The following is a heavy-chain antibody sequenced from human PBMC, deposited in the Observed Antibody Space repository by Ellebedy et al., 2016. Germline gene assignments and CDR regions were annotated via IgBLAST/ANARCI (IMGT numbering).Heavy chain of an antibody. CDR3: ARGGYSYGSGDFDY. J-gene: IGHJ4*02. D-gene: IGHD5-18*01. Sequence: ASVKVSCKASGYTFTSYDINWVRQATGQGLEWMGWMNPNSGNTGYAQKFQGRVTMTRNTSISTAYMELSSLRSEDTAVYYCARGGYSYGSGDFDYWGQGALVTVSS. CDR1: GYTFTSYD. V-gene: IGHV1-8*01. CDR2: MNPNSGNT.